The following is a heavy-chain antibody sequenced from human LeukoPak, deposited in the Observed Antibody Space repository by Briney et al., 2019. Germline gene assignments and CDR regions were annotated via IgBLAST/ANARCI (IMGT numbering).Heavy chain of an antibody. V-gene: IGHV3-43D*03. J-gene: IGHJ4*02. CDR1: VFTFDVYA. CDR3: AKGKLAYYDSSGYDY. CDR2: ISWDGGST. Sequence: GRSLGLSCAASVFTFDVYAILWVRHAPARGLVCVSLISWDGGSTYYADSVKGRFTISRDNSKNSLYLQMNSLRAEDTALYYCAKGKLAYYDSSGYDYWGQGTLVTVSS. D-gene: IGHD3-22*01.